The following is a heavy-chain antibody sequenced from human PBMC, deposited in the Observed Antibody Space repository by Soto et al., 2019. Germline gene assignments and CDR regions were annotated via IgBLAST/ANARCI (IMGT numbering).Heavy chain of an antibody. CDR2: IYYSGST. J-gene: IGHJ4*02. Sequence: SVTLSLTCTVTGNCISSRSYYWGWIRQPPGKGLEWIGSIYYSGSTYNNPSLRSRVSMSIDTSKYQFSLKLKSVTVAHTTLYFSARQRTSVETQAYFDVWGPGSLHTVST. CDR1: GNCISSRSYY. V-gene: IGHV4-39*01. CDR3: ARQRTSVETQAYFDV.